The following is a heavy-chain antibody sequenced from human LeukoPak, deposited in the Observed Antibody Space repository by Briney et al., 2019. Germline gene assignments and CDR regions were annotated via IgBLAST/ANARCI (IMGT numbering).Heavy chain of an antibody. V-gene: IGHV4-4*07. CDR1: GVSLSPYY. CDR2: IYSSGTT. Sequence: PSETLSLTCTISGVSLSPYYWNWIRQPAGKGLEWFGRIYSSGTTNYNPSLRSRVSMSVDTSKNQFSLKLSSVIAADTAVYYCAREIATGPSDAFDIWGQGTMVTVSS. J-gene: IGHJ3*02. CDR3: AREIATGPSDAFDI. D-gene: IGHD1-26*01.